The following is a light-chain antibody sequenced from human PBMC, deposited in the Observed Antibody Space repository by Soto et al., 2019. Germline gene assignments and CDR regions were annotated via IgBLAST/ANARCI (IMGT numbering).Light chain of an antibody. V-gene: IGLV1-47*02. CDR1: SSNIRSYQ. Sequence: QSVLTQPPSASGAPGQRVTISCSGSSSNIRSYQMYWYQQLPGTAPKLLIYSNYQRPSGVPDRFSGSKSGTSASLAISGLRSDDEADYYCATWDDSLSVWVFGGGTKLTVL. CDR2: SNY. J-gene: IGLJ3*02. CDR3: ATWDDSLSVWV.